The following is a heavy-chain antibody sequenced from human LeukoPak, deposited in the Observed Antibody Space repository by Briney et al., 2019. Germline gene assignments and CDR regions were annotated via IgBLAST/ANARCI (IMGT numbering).Heavy chain of an antibody. Sequence: GGSLRLSCAASGFTFSSYAMSWVRQAPGKGLEWVSGISGSGGSTYYADSVKGRFTISRDNSKNTLYLQMNSLRAEDTAVYYCAKGTGYSGYDYGDYWGQGTLVTVSS. J-gene: IGHJ4*02. CDR2: ISGSGGST. CDR3: AKGTGYSGYDYGDY. CDR1: GFTFSSYA. D-gene: IGHD5-12*01. V-gene: IGHV3-23*01.